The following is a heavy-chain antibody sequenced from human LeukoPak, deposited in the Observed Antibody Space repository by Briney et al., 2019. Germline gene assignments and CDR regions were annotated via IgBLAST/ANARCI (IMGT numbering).Heavy chain of an antibody. CDR1: GGTFSSYA. CDR2: IIPIFGTA. D-gene: IGHD1-26*01. J-gene: IGHJ4*02. Sequence: SVKVSCKASGGTFSSYAISWVRQAPGQGLEWMGRIIPIFGTANYAQKFQGRVTITADKSTSKAYMELSSLRSEDTAVYYCARAVPVRYSGSPTDYWGQGTLVTVSS. CDR3: ARAVPVRYSGSPTDY. V-gene: IGHV1-69*06.